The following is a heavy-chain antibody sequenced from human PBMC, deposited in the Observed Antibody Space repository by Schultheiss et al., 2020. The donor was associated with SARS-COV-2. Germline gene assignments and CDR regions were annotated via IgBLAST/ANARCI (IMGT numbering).Heavy chain of an antibody. CDR3: TTDYCSGGSCYYNDAFDI. J-gene: IGHJ3*02. CDR1: GFTFSSYA. V-gene: IGHV3-23*01. D-gene: IGHD2-15*01. Sequence: GGSLRLSCSASGFTFSSYAMSWVRQAPGKGLEWVSAISGSGGSTYYADSVKGRFTISRDNSKNTLYLQMNSLRAEDTAVYYCTTDYCSGGSCYYNDAFDIWGQGTMVTVSS. CDR2: ISGSGGST.